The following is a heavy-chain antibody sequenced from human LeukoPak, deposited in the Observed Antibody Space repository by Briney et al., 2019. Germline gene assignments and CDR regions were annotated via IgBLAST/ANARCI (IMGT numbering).Heavy chain of an antibody. D-gene: IGHD2-15*01. J-gene: IGHJ4*02. V-gene: IGHV3-23*01. CDR2: ISSNGDFT. Sequence: PGGSLRLSCVASRFTFNTYAVNWVRQAPGKGLEWVSAISSNGDFTYYADSVRGRFTISRANSKNTVFLQMNGLRADDRAVYYCATVNRDCSGGTCYSYDYWGQGTLVTVSS. CDR1: RFTFNTYA. CDR3: ATVNRDCSGGTCYSYDY.